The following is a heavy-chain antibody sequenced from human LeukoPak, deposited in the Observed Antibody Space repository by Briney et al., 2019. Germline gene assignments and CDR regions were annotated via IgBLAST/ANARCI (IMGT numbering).Heavy chain of an antibody. V-gene: IGHV3-66*01. J-gene: IGHJ3*02. D-gene: IGHD3-22*01. CDR1: GFTFSSNY. Sequence: HPGGSLRLSCAASGFTFSSNYMNWVRQAPGKGLEWVSVIYSGGNTYYADSVKGRFTISRDNSKNTLYLQMGSLRAEDTAVYYCARVRDSGAFDIWGQGTMVTVSS. CDR3: ARVRDSGAFDI. CDR2: IYSGGNT.